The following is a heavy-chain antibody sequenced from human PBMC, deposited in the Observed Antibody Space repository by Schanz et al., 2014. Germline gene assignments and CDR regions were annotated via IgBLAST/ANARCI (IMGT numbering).Heavy chain of an antibody. V-gene: IGHV4-31*03. D-gene: IGHD3-10*01. Sequence: QVQLQESGPGLVKPSQTLSLTCTVSGGSISDGVYYWTWIRQHPGKGLEWISYIHSTGSTSLNPSLKSRVTISVATSKNQFSLKLNSVTAADTAVYYCAREALRGVPRIALWGQGPLVTVSS. J-gene: IGHJ4*02. CDR2: IHSTGST. CDR3: AREALRGVPRIAL. CDR1: GGSISDGVYY.